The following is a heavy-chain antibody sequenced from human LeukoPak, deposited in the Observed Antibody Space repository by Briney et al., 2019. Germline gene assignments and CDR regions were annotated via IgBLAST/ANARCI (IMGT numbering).Heavy chain of an antibody. CDR3: ARSHDYGIDY. D-gene: IGHD4-17*01. J-gene: IGHJ4*02. CDR1: GFTFSNYS. CDR2: ISSSSSYI. V-gene: IGHV3-21*01. Sequence: GGSLRLSCAASGFTFSNYSMNWVRQAPGKGLEWVSSISSSSSYIYYADSVKGRFTISRDNAKNSLFLQMNSLRAEDTAVYYCARSHDYGIDYWGLGTLVTVSS.